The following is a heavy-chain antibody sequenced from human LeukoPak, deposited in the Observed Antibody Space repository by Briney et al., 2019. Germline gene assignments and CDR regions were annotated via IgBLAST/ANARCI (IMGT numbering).Heavy chain of an antibody. CDR1: DYTFNSYG. V-gene: IGHV1-18*01. J-gene: IGHJ5*02. Sequence: GASVKVSCKASDYTFNSYGISWVRQAPGQGLEWMGWIRVYNGDTNYAQKLQGRVTMTTDTSTSTAYMELTSLRSDDTAVYYCARMVRGVMGRGWFDPWGQGTLVTVSS. D-gene: IGHD3-10*01. CDR2: IRVYNGDT. CDR3: ARMVRGVMGRGWFDP.